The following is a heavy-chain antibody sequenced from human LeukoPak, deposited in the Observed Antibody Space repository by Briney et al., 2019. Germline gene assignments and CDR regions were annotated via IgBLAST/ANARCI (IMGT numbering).Heavy chain of an antibody. Sequence: KASETLSLTCTVSGGSISSSSYYWGWIRQPPGKGLEWIGSIYYSGSTYYNPSLKSRVTISVDTSKNQFSLKLSSVTAADTAVYYCARGGWGDSSGYYPFDYWGQGTLVTVSS. D-gene: IGHD3-22*01. V-gene: IGHV4-39*07. CDR1: GGSISSSSYY. CDR3: ARGGWGDSSGYYPFDY. J-gene: IGHJ4*02. CDR2: IYYSGST.